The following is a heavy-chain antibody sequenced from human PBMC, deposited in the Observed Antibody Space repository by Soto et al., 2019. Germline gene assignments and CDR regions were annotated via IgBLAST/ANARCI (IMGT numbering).Heavy chain of an antibody. J-gene: IGHJ4*02. D-gene: IGHD1-20*01. V-gene: IGHV1-69*13. CDR2: IIPIFGTA. CDR3: ARDGGNDNWNHNY. Sequence: SVKVSCKASGGTFSSYAISWVRQAPGQGLEWMGGIIPIFGTANYAQKFQGRVTITADESTSTAYMELSSLRSEDTAVYCCARDGGNDNWNHNYWGQGTLVTVSS. CDR1: GGTFSSYA.